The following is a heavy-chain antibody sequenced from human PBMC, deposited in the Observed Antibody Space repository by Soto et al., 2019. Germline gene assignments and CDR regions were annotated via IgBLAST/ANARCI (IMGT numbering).Heavy chain of an antibody. CDR1: GGSISSYY. D-gene: IGHD6-6*01. Sequence: SETLSLTCTVSGGSISSYYWSWIRQPPGKGLEWIGYIYYSGSTNYNPSLKSRVTISVDTSKNQFSLKLSSVTAADTAVYYCARLEYSSSSTFFDYWGQGTPVTVSS. CDR3: ARLEYSSSSTFFDY. V-gene: IGHV4-59*08. J-gene: IGHJ4*02. CDR2: IYYSGST.